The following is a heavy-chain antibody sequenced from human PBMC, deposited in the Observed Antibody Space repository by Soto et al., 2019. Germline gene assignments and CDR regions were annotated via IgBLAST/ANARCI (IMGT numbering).Heavy chain of an antibody. CDR3: ARVDTRYYGMDV. V-gene: IGHV3-21*01. CDR1: GFTFSSYS. Sequence: EVQLVESGGGLVKPGGSLRLSCAASGFTFSSYSMNWVRQAPGKGLEWVSSISSSSSYIYYADSVKGRFTISRDNAKNALYLQMNSLRAEDPAVYYCARVDTRYYGMDVWGQGTTVTVSS. J-gene: IGHJ6*02. D-gene: IGHD5-18*01. CDR2: ISSSSSYI.